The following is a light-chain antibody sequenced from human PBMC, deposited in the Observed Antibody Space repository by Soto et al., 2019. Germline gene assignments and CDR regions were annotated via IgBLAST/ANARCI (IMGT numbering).Light chain of an antibody. CDR1: QSVTSSY. CDR2: GTS. Sequence: EIGLTQSPGTLSLSPGERATLSCRASQSVTSSYLAWYQQKPGQAPRLLIYGTSSRATGIPDRFSGSGSGTDFTLTISRLEPEDFAVYYCQHYGSSPRTFGQGTKVEI. V-gene: IGKV3-20*01. J-gene: IGKJ1*01. CDR3: QHYGSSPRT.